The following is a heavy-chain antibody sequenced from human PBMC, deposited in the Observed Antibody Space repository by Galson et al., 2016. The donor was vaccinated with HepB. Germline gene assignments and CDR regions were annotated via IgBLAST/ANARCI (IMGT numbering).Heavy chain of an antibody. CDR1: GFTFRSYG. V-gene: IGHV3-33*01. CDR2: IRHDGSEK. CDR3: ARDGRIEMATIIDY. D-gene: IGHD5-24*01. Sequence: SLRLSCATSGFTFRSYGFHWVRQGPGKGLEWVALIRHDGSEKDYADSVKGRFTISRDSYGSTLYLQMDSLRVEDTGVYYWARDGRIEMATIIDYWGQGTLVTVSS. J-gene: IGHJ4*02.